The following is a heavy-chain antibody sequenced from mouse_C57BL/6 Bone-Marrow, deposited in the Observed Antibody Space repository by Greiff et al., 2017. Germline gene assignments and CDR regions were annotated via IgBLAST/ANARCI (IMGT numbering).Heavy chain of an antibody. V-gene: IGHV1-9*01. CDR1: GYTFTGYW. Sequence: SGAELMKPGASVKLSCKATGYTFTGYWIEWVKQRPGHGLEWIGEILPGSGSTNYNAKFKGKATFTADTSSNTAYMQISSLTTEDSAIYYCARDYYGSSYGYWGQGTTLTVSS. D-gene: IGHD1-1*01. CDR2: ILPGSGST. CDR3: ARDYYGSSYGY. J-gene: IGHJ2*01.